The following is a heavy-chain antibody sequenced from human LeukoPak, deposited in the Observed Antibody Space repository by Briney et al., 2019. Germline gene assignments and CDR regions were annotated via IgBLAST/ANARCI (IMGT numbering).Heavy chain of an antibody. CDR3: AKGAREVVAAVYYYYYMDV. D-gene: IGHD2-15*01. CDR1: GFTFSSYG. Sequence: TGGSLRLSCAASGFTFSSYGIHWVRQAPGKGLEWVAVISYDGSNKYYADSVKGRFTISRDNSKNTLYVQMNSLRAEDTAVYYCAKGAREVVAAVYYYYYMDVWGKGTTVTVSS. J-gene: IGHJ6*03. CDR2: ISYDGSNK. V-gene: IGHV3-30*18.